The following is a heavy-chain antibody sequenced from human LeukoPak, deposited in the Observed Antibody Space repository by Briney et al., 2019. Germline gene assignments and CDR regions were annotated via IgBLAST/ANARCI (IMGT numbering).Heavy chain of an antibody. V-gene: IGHV1-69*05. CDR2: IIPIFGTA. D-gene: IGHD6-13*01. Sequence: ASVKVSCKASGGTFSSYAISWVRQAPGQGLEWMGGIIPIFGTANYAQKFQGRVTITTDESTSTAYMELSSLRSEDTAVYYCPRGVRYSPAQYDYWGQGTLVTVSS. J-gene: IGHJ4*02. CDR3: PRGVRYSPAQYDY. CDR1: GGTFSSYA.